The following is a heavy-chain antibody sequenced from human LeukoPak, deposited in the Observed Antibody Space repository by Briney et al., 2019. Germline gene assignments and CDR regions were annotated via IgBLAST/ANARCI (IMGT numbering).Heavy chain of an antibody. Sequence: SETLSLTCTVSGGSISSYYWSWIRQPPGKGLEWIGYIYYSGSTNYNPSLKSRVTISVDTSKNQFSLKLSSVTAANTAVYYCARSIVGATTVRNWGQGTLVTVSS. CDR3: ARSIVGATTVRN. J-gene: IGHJ4*02. CDR2: IYYSGST. V-gene: IGHV4-59*01. CDR1: GGSISSYY. D-gene: IGHD1-26*01.